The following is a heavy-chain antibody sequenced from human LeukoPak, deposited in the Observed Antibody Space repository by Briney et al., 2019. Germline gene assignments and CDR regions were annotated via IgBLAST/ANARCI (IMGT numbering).Heavy chain of an antibody. D-gene: IGHD4-17*01. Sequence: GGSLRLSCAASGFTVSSNYMSWVRQAPGKGLEWVSVIYSGGSTYYADSVKGRFTISRDNSKNTLYLQMNSLRAEDTAVYYCARGAYGDYGSDYWGQGTLVTVSS. CDR2: IYSGGST. CDR3: ARGAYGDYGSDY. CDR1: GFTVSSNY. V-gene: IGHV3-53*01. J-gene: IGHJ4*02.